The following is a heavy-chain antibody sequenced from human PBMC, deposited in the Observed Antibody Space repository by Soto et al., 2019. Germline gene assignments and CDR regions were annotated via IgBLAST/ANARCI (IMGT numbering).Heavy chain of an antibody. CDR3: ARDRGWYVSTPFFDS. D-gene: IGHD6-19*01. CDR2: IKQDGSEK. CDR1: GCNCIDHG. Sequence: WRSLRLCCAAAGCNCIDHGMSWVRQAPGKGLEWVANIKQDGSEKYYVDSVKGRCTISRDNAKNSLYLQMTSLRAEDTAVYYCARDRGWYVSTPFFDSWGRGTLVTVSS. J-gene: IGHJ4*02. V-gene: IGHV3-7*01.